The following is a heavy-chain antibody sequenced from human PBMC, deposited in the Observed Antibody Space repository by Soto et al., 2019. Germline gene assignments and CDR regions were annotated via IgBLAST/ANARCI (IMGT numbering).Heavy chain of an antibody. J-gene: IGHJ6*02. CDR1: GGSISSYY. Sequence: ETLSLTCTVSGGSISSYYWGWIRQTPGKGLEWIGYVYYTGSTNYNPSLKSRVTISIDTSKNQFSLRLSSVTAADTAVYYCARQRYDIVTGFYNYGMDVWGQGTTVTVSS. D-gene: IGHD3-9*01. CDR3: ARQRYDIVTGFYNYGMDV. V-gene: IGHV4-59*08. CDR2: VYYTGST.